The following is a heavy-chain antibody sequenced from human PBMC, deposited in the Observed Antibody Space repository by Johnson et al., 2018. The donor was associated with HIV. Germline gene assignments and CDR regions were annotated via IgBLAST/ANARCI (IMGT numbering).Heavy chain of an antibody. CDR2: INWNGGST. CDR3: ARDRYDSSGYYLKDAFDI. Sequence: VQLVESGGGVVRPGGSPRLSCAASGFTFDDYGMSWVRQAPGKGLEWISGINWNGGSTGYADSVKGRFTISRDNAKNSLYLQMNSLRAEDTALYYCARDRYDSSGYYLKDAFDIWGQGTMVTVSS. J-gene: IGHJ3*02. CDR1: GFTFDDYG. V-gene: IGHV3-20*04. D-gene: IGHD3-22*01.